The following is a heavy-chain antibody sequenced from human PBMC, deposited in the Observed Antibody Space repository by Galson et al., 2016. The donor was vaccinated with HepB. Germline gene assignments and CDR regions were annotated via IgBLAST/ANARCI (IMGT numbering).Heavy chain of an antibody. CDR1: GFTFSNAW. V-gene: IGHV3-15*01. J-gene: IGHJ4*02. D-gene: IGHD2-2*01. CDR2: FKGQTDGATI. Sequence: SLRLSCAASGFTFSNAWMTWVRQAPGKGLEWVGRFKGQTDGATIDYAAPVKGRFTISRDDSNNTLYLQMSTLKTEYSAFYYCATDLCSLTSCYASSLLRALHFWGQGTLVTFSS. CDR3: ATDLCSLTSCYASSLLRALHF.